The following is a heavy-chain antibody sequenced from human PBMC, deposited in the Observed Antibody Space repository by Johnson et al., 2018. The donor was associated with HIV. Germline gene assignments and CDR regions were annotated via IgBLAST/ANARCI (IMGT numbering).Heavy chain of an antibody. V-gene: IGHV3-43*01. CDR1: GFTFSDYY. D-gene: IGHD1-26*01. J-gene: IGHJ3*02. Sequence: QLVESGGGLVKPGGSLRLSCAASGFTFSDYYINWVRQAPGKGLEWVSLISWDGGSTYYADSVKGRFTISRDNSKTSLYLQMNSLRTEDTALYYCAKDMGRYSGSYGNYDAFDIWGQGTMVTVSS. CDR3: AKDMGRYSGSYGNYDAFDI. CDR2: ISWDGGST.